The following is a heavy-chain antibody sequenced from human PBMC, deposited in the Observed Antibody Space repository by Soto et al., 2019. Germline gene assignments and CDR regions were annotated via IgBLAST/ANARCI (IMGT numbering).Heavy chain of an antibody. CDR1: GYTFTSYD. CDR3: ARGSIVATDIDY. CDR2: MNSNSGNT. D-gene: IGHD5-12*01. J-gene: IGHJ4*02. Sequence: ASVKVSCKASGYTFTSYDINWVRQATGQGLEWMGWMNSNSGNTGYAQKFQGRVTMTRNTSISTAYMELSSLRSEDTAVYYCARGSIVATDIDYWGQGTLVTVS. V-gene: IGHV1-8*01.